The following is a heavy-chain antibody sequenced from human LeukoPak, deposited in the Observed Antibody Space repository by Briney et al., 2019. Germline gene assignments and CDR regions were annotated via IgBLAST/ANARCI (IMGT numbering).Heavy chain of an antibody. J-gene: IGHJ4*02. CDR2: INPNSGGT. V-gene: IGHV1-2*02. D-gene: IGHD2-21*01. Sequence: ASVKVSCKTSGHTFTDYYMHWVRQAPGQGLEWMGWINPNSGGTNYAQKFQGRVTMTGDTSISTAYMDLSSLTSDDTAVYYCAGLAGEDTTLRDYWGQGTLVTVSS. CDR3: AGLAGEDTTLRDY. CDR1: GHTFTDYY.